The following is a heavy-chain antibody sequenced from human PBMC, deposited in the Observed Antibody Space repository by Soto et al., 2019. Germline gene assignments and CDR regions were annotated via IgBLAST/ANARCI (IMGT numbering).Heavy chain of an antibody. CDR2: MNPKSGNT. CDR3: ARAQRSCYDSGVGD. Sequence: QVQLVQSGAEVKKPGASVKVSCKASGYTFTSYDINWVRQATGQGLEWMGWMNPKSGNTGYAQKFQGRVSMTRNTSISTAYMGLSSLRSEDTAVYYGARAQRSCYDSGVGDWGQGTLVTVSS. D-gene: IGHD5-12*01. J-gene: IGHJ4*02. CDR1: GYTFTSYD. V-gene: IGHV1-8*01.